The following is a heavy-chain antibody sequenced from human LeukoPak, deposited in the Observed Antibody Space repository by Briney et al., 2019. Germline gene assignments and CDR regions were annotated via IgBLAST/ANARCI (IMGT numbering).Heavy chain of an antibody. CDR3: AKGSSIDYDNWFDP. CDR1: GFTFSSYA. CDR2: ISGSGGST. J-gene: IGHJ5*02. D-gene: IGHD4-17*01. Sequence: SGGSLTLSCAASGFTFSSYAMSWIRQAPGKGLEWVSSISGSGGSTYYADSVKCRFTISRDNSKNTLYLQMNSLRAEDTAVYYCAKGSSIDYDNWFDPWGQGTLVTVYS. V-gene: IGHV3-23*01.